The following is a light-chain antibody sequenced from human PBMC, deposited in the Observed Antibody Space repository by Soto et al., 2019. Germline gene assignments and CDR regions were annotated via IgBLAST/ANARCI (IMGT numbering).Light chain of an antibody. J-gene: IGLJ2*01. CDR3: SSYAGSNNPVV. Sequence: QSALTQPPSASGSPGQSVTISCTGTSSDVGSYKYVSWYQQHPGKAPKLMIYEVSQRPSGVPDRFSGSKSGNTASLTVSGLQADDDADYYCSSYAGSNNPVVFGGGTKLTVL. CDR1: SSDVGSYKY. V-gene: IGLV2-8*01. CDR2: EVS.